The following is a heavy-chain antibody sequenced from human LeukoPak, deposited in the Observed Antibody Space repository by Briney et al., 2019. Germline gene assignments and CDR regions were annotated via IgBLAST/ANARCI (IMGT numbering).Heavy chain of an antibody. Sequence: PSETLSLTCTVSGGSISSSSYYWGWIRQPPGKGLEWIGSIYYSGSTYYNPSLKSRVTISVDTSKNQFSLKLSSVTAADTAVYYCGLIGYYSSTSCRHHCYYYYMDVWGKGTTVTVSS. D-gene: IGHD2-2*01. J-gene: IGHJ6*03. CDR3: GLIGYYSSTSCRHHCYYYYMDV. CDR1: GGSISSSSYY. CDR2: IYYSGST. V-gene: IGHV4-39*07.